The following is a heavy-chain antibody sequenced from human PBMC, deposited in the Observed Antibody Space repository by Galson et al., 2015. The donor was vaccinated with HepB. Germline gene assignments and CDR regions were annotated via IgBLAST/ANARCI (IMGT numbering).Heavy chain of an antibody. J-gene: IGHJ4*02. CDR2: VYYIGTT. CDR1: GGSINSHY. D-gene: IGHD3-10*01. Sequence: ETLSLTCTVSGGSINSHYWSWIRQPPGKGLEWVGYVYYIGTTNYNPSLKSRVTISVDTSKNQFSLKLSSVTAADTAVYYCARHPGLAYFDYWGQGTLVAVSS. CDR3: ARHPGLAYFDY. V-gene: IGHV4-59*08.